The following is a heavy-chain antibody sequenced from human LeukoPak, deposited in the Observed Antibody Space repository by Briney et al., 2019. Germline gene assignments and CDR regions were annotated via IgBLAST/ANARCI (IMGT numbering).Heavy chain of an antibody. Sequence: SVKVSCKASGGTFSSYAISWVRQAPGQGLEWMGGIIPIFGTANYAQKFQGRVTITADESTSTAYMELSSLRSEDTAVYYCAVGRDKAIFGVVIYWGQGTLVTVSS. V-gene: IGHV1-69*01. CDR2: IIPIFGTA. J-gene: IGHJ4*02. CDR3: AVGRDKAIFGVVIY. CDR1: GGTFSSYA. D-gene: IGHD3-3*01.